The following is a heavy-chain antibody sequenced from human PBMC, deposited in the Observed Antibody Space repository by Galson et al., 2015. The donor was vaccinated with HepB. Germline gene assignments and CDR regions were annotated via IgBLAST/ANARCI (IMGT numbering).Heavy chain of an antibody. J-gene: IGHJ3*02. Sequence: PALVKPTQTLTLTCTFSGFSLSTSGMCVSWIRQPPGKALEWLARIVWDDDKYYSTSLKTRLTISKDTSKNQVVLTMTNMDPVDTATYYCARIRADYYDSSGYRGAFDIWGQGTMVTVSS. CDR2: IVWDDDK. D-gene: IGHD3-22*01. CDR3: ARIRADYYDSSGYRGAFDI. CDR1: GFSLSTSGMC. V-gene: IGHV2-70*11.